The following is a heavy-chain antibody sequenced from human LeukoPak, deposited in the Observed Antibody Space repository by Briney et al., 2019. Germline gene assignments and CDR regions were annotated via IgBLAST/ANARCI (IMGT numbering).Heavy chain of an antibody. V-gene: IGHV3-23*01. CDR2: ISGSGGST. J-gene: IGHJ4*02. CDR3: AKVRGSYPDYFDY. CDR1: GFTFSSYA. Sequence: GGSLRLSCAASGFTFSSYAMSWVRQAPGKGLEWVSAISGSGGSTYYADSVKGRFTISRDNSKNTLYLQMNSLRAEDTAVHYCAKVRGSYPDYFDYWGQGTLVTVSS. D-gene: IGHD1-26*01.